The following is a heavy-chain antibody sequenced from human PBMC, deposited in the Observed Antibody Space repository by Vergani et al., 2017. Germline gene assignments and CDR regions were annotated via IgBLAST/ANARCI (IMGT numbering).Heavy chain of an antibody. D-gene: IGHD6-13*01. V-gene: IGHV3-9*01. CDR2: ISWNSGSI. CDR3: ARDEKGSSWYGGLGRGNYYYYYGMDV. J-gene: IGHJ6*02. Sequence: EVQLVESGGGLVQPGRSLRLSCAASGFTFDDYAMHWVRQAPGKGLEWVSGISWNSGSIGYADSVKGRFTISKDNAKNSLYLQMNRLRAEETALYYCARDEKGSSWYGGLGRGNYYYYYGMDVWGQGTTVTVSS. CDR1: GFTFDDYA.